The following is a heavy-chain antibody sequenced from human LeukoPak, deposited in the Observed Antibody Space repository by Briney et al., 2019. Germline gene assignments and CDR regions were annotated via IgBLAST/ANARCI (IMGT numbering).Heavy chain of an antibody. CDR3: ATSSYDFWSGTPRSPDY. CDR2: INPNSGGT. V-gene: IGHV1-2*02. CDR1: GYTFTGYY. Sequence: ASVKVSCKASGYTFTGYYMHWVRQAPGQGLEWMGWINPNSGGTNYAQKFQGRVTTTRDTSISTAYMELSRLRSDDTAVYYCATSSYDFWSGTPRSPDYWGQGTLVTVSS. J-gene: IGHJ4*02. D-gene: IGHD3-3*01.